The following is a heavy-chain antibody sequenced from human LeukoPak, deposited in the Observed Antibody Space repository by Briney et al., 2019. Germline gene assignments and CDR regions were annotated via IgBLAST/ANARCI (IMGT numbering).Heavy chain of an antibody. J-gene: IGHJ4*02. CDR3: ARDYGGNSDY. CDR1: GGTFTRHS. Sequence: ASVTVSCKASGGTFTRHSISWVRQAPGQGLEWMGGITPIFDKPNYAQKFQGRLKIIADASTSTAYMELSRLTSEDTAVYYCARDYGGNSDYWGQGTLVTVSS. V-gene: IGHV1-69*01. D-gene: IGHD4-23*01. CDR2: ITPIFDKP.